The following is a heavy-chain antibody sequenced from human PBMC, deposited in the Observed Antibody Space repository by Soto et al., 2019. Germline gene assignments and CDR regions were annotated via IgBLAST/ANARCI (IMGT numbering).Heavy chain of an antibody. CDR3: ARDYSSSWYRWFNP. D-gene: IGHD6-13*01. J-gene: IGHJ5*02. CDR2: GSHTGSR. V-gene: IGHV4-31*03. CDR1: GASINTGGFY. Sequence: SETLSLTCSVSGASINTGGFYWSWVRQFPGKGLDWIGYGSHTGSRYLNPSLRSRITISLDTPNNQFSLRLTSVTAADTAVYYCARDYSSSWYRWFNPWGQGTLVTVSS.